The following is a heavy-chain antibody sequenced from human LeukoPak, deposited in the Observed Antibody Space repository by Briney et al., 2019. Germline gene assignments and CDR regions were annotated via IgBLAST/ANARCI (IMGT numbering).Heavy chain of an antibody. Sequence: SQTLSLTCAISGDSVSSSTAMWNWIRQSPSRGLEWLGRTYYRYKWYNDYAVSVKSRTNINADTSENQFSLQLNSVTPEDTAVCYCAGGDLVFDSWGQGTLVTVSS. J-gene: IGHJ4*02. CDR3: AGGDLVFDS. D-gene: IGHD6-6*01. CDR1: GDSVSSSTAM. CDR2: TYYRYKWYN. V-gene: IGHV6-1*01.